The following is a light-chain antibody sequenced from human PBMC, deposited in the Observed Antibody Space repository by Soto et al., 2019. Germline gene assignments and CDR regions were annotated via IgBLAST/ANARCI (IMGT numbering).Light chain of an antibody. Sequence: ETVMTQSPATLSVSPGERATLSCRASQSVRSDLAWYQQKPGQAPRLLIYGASTRATCFPARFTGSGSGTEFTLTISSLQSEDFAVYYCQQYNNWPLTFGGGTKVEIK. CDR2: GAS. CDR1: QSVRSD. J-gene: IGKJ4*01. V-gene: IGKV3-15*01. CDR3: QQYNNWPLT.